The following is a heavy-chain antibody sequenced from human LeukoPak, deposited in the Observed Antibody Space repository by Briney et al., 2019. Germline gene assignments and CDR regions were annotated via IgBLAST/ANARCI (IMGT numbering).Heavy chain of an antibody. CDR3: ARDFYYYGMDV. V-gene: IGHV4-39*02. CDR1: GGSIRSSSYY. Sequence: PSETLSLTCTASGGSIRSSSYYWGWIRQPPGKGLEWIGSIYYSGSTYYNPSLKSRVTISVDTSKNQFSLNLSSVTAADTAVYYCARDFYYYGMDVWGQGTTVTVSS. CDR2: IYYSGST. J-gene: IGHJ6*02.